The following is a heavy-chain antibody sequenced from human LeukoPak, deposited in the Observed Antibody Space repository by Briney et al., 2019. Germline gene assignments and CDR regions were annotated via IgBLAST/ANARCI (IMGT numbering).Heavy chain of an antibody. J-gene: IGHJ6*03. Sequence: PGGSLRLSCTASGFTFGDYAMSWFRQAPGKGLEWVGFIRSKAYGGTTEYAASVKGRFTISRDDSKSIAYLQMNSLKTEDTAVYYCTREDIVVVVAATGGYGDSRTVYYYYYMGVWGKGTTATVSS. V-gene: IGHV3-49*03. CDR3: TREDIVVVVAATGGYGDSRTVYYYYYMGV. CDR2: IRSKAYGGTT. CDR1: GFTFGDYA. D-gene: IGHD2-15*01.